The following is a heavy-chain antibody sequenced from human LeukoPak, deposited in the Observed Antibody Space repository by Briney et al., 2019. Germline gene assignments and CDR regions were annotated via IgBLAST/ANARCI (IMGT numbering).Heavy chain of an antibody. V-gene: IGHV3-11*01. CDR1: GFTFSDYY. CDR2: ISSSGSTI. Sequence: GGSLRLSCAASGFTFSDYYMSWIRQAPGKGLKWVSYISSSGSTIYYADSVKGRFTISRDNAKNSLYLQMNSLRAEDTAVYYCARGGSKPERLYYYGMDVWGQGTTVTVSS. J-gene: IGHJ6*02. D-gene: IGHD2-15*01. CDR3: ARGGSKPERLYYYGMDV.